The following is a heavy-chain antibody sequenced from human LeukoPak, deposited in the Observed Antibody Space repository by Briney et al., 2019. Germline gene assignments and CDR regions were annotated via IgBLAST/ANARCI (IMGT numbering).Heavy chain of an antibody. J-gene: IGHJ4*02. CDR2: IKEDGSEK. D-gene: IGHD3-16*01. CDR1: GFTFSNYW. V-gene: IGHV3-7*01. Sequence: GGSPRLSCAASGFTFSNYWMTWVRQAPGKGLEWVANIKEDGSEKYYVDSVKGRFTISRDNAKKSLYLEMNSLRAEDTAVYYCARDDEITFGTVNWGQGTLVTVSS. CDR3: ARDDEITFGTVN.